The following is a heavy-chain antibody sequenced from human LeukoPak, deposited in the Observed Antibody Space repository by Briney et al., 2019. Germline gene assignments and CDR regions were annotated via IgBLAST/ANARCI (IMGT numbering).Heavy chain of an antibody. Sequence: SETLSVTCAVYGGSFSGYYWSWIRQPPGKGLEWIGEINHSGSTNYNPSLKSRVTISVDTSKNQFSLKLSSVTAADTAVYYCARGRGTGTTWGQGTLVTVSS. CDR1: GGSFSGYY. CDR2: INHSGST. J-gene: IGHJ5*02. CDR3: ARGRGTGTT. D-gene: IGHD1/OR15-1a*01. V-gene: IGHV4-34*01.